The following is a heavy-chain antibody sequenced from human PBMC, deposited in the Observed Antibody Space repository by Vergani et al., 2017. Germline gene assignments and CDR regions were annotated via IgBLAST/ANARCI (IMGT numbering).Heavy chain of an antibody. Sequence: QVQLQESGPGLVKPSETLSLTCTVSGGSISSYYWSWIRQPPGKGLEWIGYIYNSGSTNYNPSLKSRVPISADTSKNQFSLKLSSVTAADTAVYYCARRNDIFDSWGQGTLVTVSS. V-gene: IGHV4-59*08. CDR1: GGSISSYY. CDR2: IYNSGST. J-gene: IGHJ4*02. D-gene: IGHD3-9*01. CDR3: ARRNDIFDS.